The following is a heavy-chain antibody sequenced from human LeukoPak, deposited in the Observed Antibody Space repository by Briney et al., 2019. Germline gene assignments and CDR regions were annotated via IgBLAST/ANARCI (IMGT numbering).Heavy chain of an antibody. CDR2: ISYDGSNK. Sequence: GGSLRLSCAASGFTFSSYGMHWVRQAPGKGLEWVAVISYDGSNKYYADSVKGRFTISRDNSKNTLYLQMNSLRAEDTAVYYCAKDPGYCSSTSCYLRNYYYGMDGWGQATTVTVPS. D-gene: IGHD2-2*01. CDR1: GFTFSSYG. J-gene: IGHJ6*02. V-gene: IGHV3-30*18. CDR3: AKDPGYCSSTSCYLRNYYYGMDG.